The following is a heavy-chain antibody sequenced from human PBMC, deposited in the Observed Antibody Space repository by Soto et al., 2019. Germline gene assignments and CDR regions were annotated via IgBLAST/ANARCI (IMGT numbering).Heavy chain of an antibody. V-gene: IGHV1-69*13. J-gene: IGHJ4*02. Sequence: SVKVSCKASGGTFGSYAISWVRQAPGQGLEWMGGIIPIFGTANYAQKFQGRVTITADESTSTAYMELSSLRSEDTAVYYCARGLLAVAAPPRPHYFDYWGQGTLVTVSS. CDR3: ARGLLAVAAPPRPHYFDY. CDR1: GGTFGSYA. CDR2: IIPIFGTA. D-gene: IGHD6-19*01.